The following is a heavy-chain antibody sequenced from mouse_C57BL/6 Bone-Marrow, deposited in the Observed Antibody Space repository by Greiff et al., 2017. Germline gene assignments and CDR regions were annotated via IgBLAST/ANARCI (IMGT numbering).Heavy chain of an antibody. J-gene: IGHJ3*01. CDR1: GFNIKDDY. CDR3: TTEDYDGAWFAY. D-gene: IGHD2-4*01. Sequence: EVQLQQSGAELVRPGASVTLSCTASGFNIKDDYMHWVKQRPEQGLAWIGWIGPENGDTEYASKFQGKATIPADTSSNTAYLQLSSLTSEDTAVYYCTTEDYDGAWFAYWGQGTLVTVSA. CDR2: IGPENGDT. V-gene: IGHV14-4*01.